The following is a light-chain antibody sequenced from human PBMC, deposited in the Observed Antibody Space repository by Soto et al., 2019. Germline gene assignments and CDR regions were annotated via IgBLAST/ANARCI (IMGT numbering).Light chain of an antibody. V-gene: IGLV2-14*02. CDR3: SSYTSSSTLV. Sequence: QSVLTQPASVSGSPGQSITISCTGTSSDVGSYNLVSWYQQHPGKAPKLMIYEGSKRPSGVSNRFSGSKSGSTASLTISGLQAEDEADYYCSSYTSSSTLVFGGGTKLTVL. J-gene: IGLJ2*01. CDR2: EGS. CDR1: SSDVGSYNL.